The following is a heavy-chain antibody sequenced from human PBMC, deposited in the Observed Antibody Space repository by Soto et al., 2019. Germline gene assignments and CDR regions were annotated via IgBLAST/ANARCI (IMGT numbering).Heavy chain of an antibody. CDR2: ISYDGSNK. CDR1: GFTFSSYG. V-gene: IGHV3-30*18. CDR3: AKLNYGSGTPPNY. J-gene: IGHJ4*02. Sequence: GGSLRLSCAASGFTFSSYGMHWVRQAPGKGLEWVAVISYDGSNKYYADSVEGRFTISRDNSKNTLYLQMNSLRAEDTAVYYCAKLNYGSGTPPNYWGQGT. D-gene: IGHD3-10*01.